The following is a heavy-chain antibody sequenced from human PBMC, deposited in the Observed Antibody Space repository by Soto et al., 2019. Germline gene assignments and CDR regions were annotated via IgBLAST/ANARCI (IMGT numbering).Heavy chain of an antibody. D-gene: IGHD5-18*01. J-gene: IGHJ3*02. CDR3: ASLRSRGYSYGLDI. CDR2: IIPIFGTA. Sequence: SVKVSCKASGGTFSSYAISWVRQAPGQGLEWMGGIIPIFGTANYAQKFQGRVTITADESTSTAYMELSSLRSEDTAVYYCASLRSRGYSYGLDIWGQGTMVTVSS. V-gene: IGHV1-69*13. CDR1: GGTFSSYA.